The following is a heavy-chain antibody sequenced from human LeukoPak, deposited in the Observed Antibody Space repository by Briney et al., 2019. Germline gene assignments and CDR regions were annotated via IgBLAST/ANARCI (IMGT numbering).Heavy chain of an antibody. CDR1: GGIFRSYG. CDR3: ARRPDGPYRYFDL. CDR2: IIPIYNTT. J-gene: IGHJ2*01. V-gene: IGHV1-69*05. Sequence: EASVKVSCKASGGIFRSYGVSWVRQAPGQGLEWMGGIIPIYNTTNYAQKFQGRVTITTDESTSTVYMEMSSLRSEDTAVYYCARRPDGPYRYFDLWGRGSLVTVSS. D-gene: IGHD6-25*01.